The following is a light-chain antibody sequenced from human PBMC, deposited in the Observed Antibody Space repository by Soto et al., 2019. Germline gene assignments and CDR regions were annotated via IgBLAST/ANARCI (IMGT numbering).Light chain of an antibody. CDR2: DAS. CDR1: QSISSW. V-gene: IGKV1-5*01. CDR3: QQDNSYSPTWA. J-gene: IGKJ1*01. Sequence: DIQMTQSPSTLSASVGDRVTITCRASQSISSWLAWYQQKPGKAPKLLIYDASSLESGVPSRFSGSRSGSEFTLTVSSLQPDDFATYYGQQDNSYSPTWAFGQGTKVEIE.